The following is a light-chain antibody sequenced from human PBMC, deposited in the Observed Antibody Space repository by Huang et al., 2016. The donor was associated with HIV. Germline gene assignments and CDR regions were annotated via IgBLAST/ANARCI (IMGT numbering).Light chain of an antibody. CDR1: QGIGTW. J-gene: IGKJ2*01. CDR3: QQANSFPYT. Sequence: DIQLTQSPSSVSASVGDRVTITCRASQGIGTWLAWYQQKPGKAPKLLIYSTSRLQSGVPARFGGSGSGADFTLTISSLQPEDFATYYCQQANSFPYTFGQGTKLEIK. CDR2: STS. V-gene: IGKV1-12*01.